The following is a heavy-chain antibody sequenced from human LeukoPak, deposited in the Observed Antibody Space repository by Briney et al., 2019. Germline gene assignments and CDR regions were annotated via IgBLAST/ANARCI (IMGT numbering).Heavy chain of an antibody. CDR2: ISSSSSYI. D-gene: IGHD6-6*01. CDR1: GFTFSSYS. CDR3: ARDKVYSSSYYYYGMDV. J-gene: IGHJ6*02. V-gene: IGHV3-21*01. Sequence: GGSLRLSCAASGFTFSSYSMNWVRQAPGKGLEWVSSISSSSSYIYYADSVKGRFTISRDNAKNSLYLQMNSLRAEDTAVYYCARDKVYSSSYYYYGMDVWGQGTTVTVSS.